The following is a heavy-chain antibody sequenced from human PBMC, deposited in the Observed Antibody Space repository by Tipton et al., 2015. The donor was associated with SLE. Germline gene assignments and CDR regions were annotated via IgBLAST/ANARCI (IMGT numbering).Heavy chain of an antibody. CDR1: GYTFTSYG. V-gene: IGHV1-18*01. D-gene: IGHD1-14*01. CDR2: ISAYNGDT. CDR3: ARDALYYRNAFDI. J-gene: IGHJ3*02. Sequence: QLVQSGVEVKKPGASVKVSCKASGYTFTSYGICWVRQAPGQGLEWMGWISAYNGDTNYAQKFQGRVTMTTDTSTSTAYMELRSLRSDDTAVYYCARDALYYRNAFDIWGPGTMVTVSS.